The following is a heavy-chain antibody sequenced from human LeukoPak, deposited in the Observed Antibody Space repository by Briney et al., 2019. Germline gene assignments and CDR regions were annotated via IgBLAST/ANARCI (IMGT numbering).Heavy chain of an antibody. CDR3: AKAGRWYGDAHPIYCYYYGMDV. CDR2: SSGSGGST. D-gene: IGHD4-17*01. CDR1: GFTFSSYG. V-gene: IGHV3-23*01. J-gene: IGHJ6*02. Sequence: APSLRLSCAASGFTFSSYGMSWVCHPQGKGLDWVSASSGSGGSTYYEDSAKGRFTISRDNSKNTLYLQMNSLSAEDTAVYYCAKAGRWYGDAHPIYCYYYGMDVWGQGTTVTVSS.